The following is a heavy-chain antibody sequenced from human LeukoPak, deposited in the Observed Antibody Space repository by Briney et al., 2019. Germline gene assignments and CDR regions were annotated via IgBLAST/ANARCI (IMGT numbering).Heavy chain of an antibody. CDR1: GYTFTSYG. CDR2: IIPIFGTA. D-gene: IGHD3-10*01. J-gene: IGHJ4*02. Sequence: ASVKVSCKASGYTFTSYGISWVRQAPGQGLEWMGGIIPIFGTANYAQKFQGRVTITADESTSTAYMELSSLRSEDTAVYYCAFGSGSLAIPEKTHFDYWGQGTLVTVSS. CDR3: AFGSGSLAIPEKTHFDY. V-gene: IGHV1-69*13.